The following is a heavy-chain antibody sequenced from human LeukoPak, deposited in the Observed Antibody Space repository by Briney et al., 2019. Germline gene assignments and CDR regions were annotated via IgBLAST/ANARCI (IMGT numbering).Heavy chain of an antibody. Sequence: PGGSLRLSCAASGFTFSSYAMHWVRQAPGKGLEWVAVISHDGSNKYYADSVKGRFTISRDNSKNTLYLQMNSLRAEDTAVYYCARGYSFDYWGQGTLVTVSS. CDR3: ARGYSFDY. D-gene: IGHD1-26*01. V-gene: IGHV3-30*04. CDR1: GFTFSSYA. J-gene: IGHJ4*02. CDR2: ISHDGSNK.